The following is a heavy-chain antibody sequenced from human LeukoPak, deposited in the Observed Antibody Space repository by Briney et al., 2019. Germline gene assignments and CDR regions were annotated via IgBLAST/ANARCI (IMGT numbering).Heavy chain of an antibody. CDR2: ISSNGGST. D-gene: IGHD6-6*01. Sequence: GGSLRLSCAASGFTFRSYGMHWVRQAPGKGLEYVAAISSNGGSTDFADSVKGRFTISRDNSKNTLYLQMGSLRAEDMAVYYCARISSSYDYDYWGQGTLVTVSS. V-gene: IGHV3-64*02. CDR3: ARISSSYDYDY. CDR1: GFTFRSYG. J-gene: IGHJ4*02.